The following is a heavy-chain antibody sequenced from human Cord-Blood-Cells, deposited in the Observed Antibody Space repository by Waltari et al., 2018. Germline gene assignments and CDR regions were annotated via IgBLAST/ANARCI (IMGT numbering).Heavy chain of an antibody. Sequence: LAEPGGGVVQPGRSLRFSCAASGFTFSRYGLHWVRQAPGKGLEWVAVIWYDGSNKYYADSVKGRFTISRDNSKNTLYLQMNSLRAEDTAVYYCARDLLGAFDIWGQGTMVTVSS. D-gene: IGHD3-16*01. V-gene: IGHV3-33*01. J-gene: IGHJ3*02. CDR2: IWYDGSNK. CDR3: ARDLLGAFDI. CDR1: GFTFSRYG.